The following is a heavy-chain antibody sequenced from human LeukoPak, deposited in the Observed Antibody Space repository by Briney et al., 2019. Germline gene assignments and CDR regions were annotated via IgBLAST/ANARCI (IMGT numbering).Heavy chain of an antibody. Sequence: VASVKVSCKASGYTFTSYGISWVRQAPGQGLEWMGWISAYNGNTNYAQKLPGRVTMTTDTSTSTAYMELRSLRSDDTAVYYCARDPVVVPAAMLADYYYYGMDVWGQGTTVTVSS. D-gene: IGHD2-2*01. CDR2: ISAYNGNT. CDR1: GYTFTSYG. CDR3: ARDPVVVPAAMLADYYYYGMDV. V-gene: IGHV1-18*01. J-gene: IGHJ6*02.